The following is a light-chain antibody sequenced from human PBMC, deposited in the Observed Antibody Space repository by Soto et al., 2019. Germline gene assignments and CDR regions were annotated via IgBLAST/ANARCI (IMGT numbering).Light chain of an antibody. J-gene: IGKJ1*01. CDR2: AAS. CDR1: QSISTY. V-gene: IGKV1-39*01. CDR3: QQTYSAPPWT. Sequence: DIQMTQSPTSLSASVGDRVTISCRASQSISTYLHWYQQKPGKAPRLLISAASSVQSGVPPRFSGTGSGTDFILTISSLRPEDIATYYCQQTYSAPPWTFGQGTSVESK.